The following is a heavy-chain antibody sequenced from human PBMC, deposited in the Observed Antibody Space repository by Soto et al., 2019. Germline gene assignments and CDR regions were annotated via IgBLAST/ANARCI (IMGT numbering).Heavy chain of an antibody. CDR1: GFTFSSYA. CDR3: ERAKLRYFDRPTAYYYYYGMDV. J-gene: IGHJ6*04. Sequence: QVQLVESGGGVVQPGRSLRLSCAASGFTFSSYAMHWVRQAPGKGLEWVAVISYDGSNKYYADSVKGRFTISRDNSKNTVYLQMNSLGAAHTSVYNCERAKLRYFDRPTAYYYYYGMDVWGEGSTVTVCS. CDR2: ISYDGSNK. D-gene: IGHD3-9*01. V-gene: IGHV3-30-3*01.